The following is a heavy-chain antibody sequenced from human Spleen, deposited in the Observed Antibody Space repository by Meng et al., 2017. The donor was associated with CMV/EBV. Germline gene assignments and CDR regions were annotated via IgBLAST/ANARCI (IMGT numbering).Heavy chain of an antibody. D-gene: IGHD3-3*01. V-gene: IGHV4-39*01. CDR3: ARVPARFWSGYLDY. CDR2: IYYSGNT. Sequence: SETLSLTCTVSGGSISSSSYYWGWIRQPPGKGLEWIGSIYYSGNTYYNPSLKSRVTISVDTSKNQFSLRVTSVTAADTAVYYCARVPARFWSGYLDYWGQGTLVTVSS. CDR1: GGSISSSSYY. J-gene: IGHJ4*02.